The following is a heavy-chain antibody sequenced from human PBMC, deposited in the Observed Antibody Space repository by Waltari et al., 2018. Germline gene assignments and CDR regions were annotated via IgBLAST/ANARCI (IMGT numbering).Heavy chain of an antibody. Sequence: QVQLQDSGPGLVKPSEALSLICTVSGFSISSGYYWGWIRQPPGKGLEWLGSTFHSGNTYYNPSLKSRVTMSVDTSKNQFSLRLSSVTAADTAVYYCARDPIPGYAYRSDYWGQGTLVTVSS. CDR2: TFHSGNT. CDR3: ARDPIPGYAYRSDY. D-gene: IGHD5-12*01. J-gene: IGHJ4*02. CDR1: GFSISSGYY. V-gene: IGHV4-38-2*02.